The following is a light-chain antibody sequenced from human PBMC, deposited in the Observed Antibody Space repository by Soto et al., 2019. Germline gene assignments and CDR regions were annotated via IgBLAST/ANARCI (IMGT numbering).Light chain of an antibody. CDR2: DNN. CDR1: SSNIGAGYD. Sequence: QSALTQPPSVSGAPGQRVTISCTGSSSNIGAGYDVHWYQQLPGTAPKLLIYDNNNRPSGVPDRFSGSKSGTSASLAITGLQAEDEADYYCQSYDSSLSGYVFRTGTKVTVL. J-gene: IGLJ1*01. CDR3: QSYDSSLSGYV. V-gene: IGLV1-40*01.